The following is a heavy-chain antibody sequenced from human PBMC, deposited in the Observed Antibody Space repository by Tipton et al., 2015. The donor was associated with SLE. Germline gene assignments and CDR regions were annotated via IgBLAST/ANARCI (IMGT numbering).Heavy chain of an antibody. V-gene: IGHV4-59*01. CDR2: IYYSGST. Sequence: LSLTCTVSGGSISSYYWSWIRQPPGKGLEWIGYIYYSGSTNYNPSLKSRVTISVDTSKNQFSLKLSSVTAADTAVYYCARVSDSSGYYYYFDYWGQGTLVTVSS. J-gene: IGHJ4*02. CDR1: GGSISSYY. D-gene: IGHD3-22*01. CDR3: ARVSDSSGYYYYFDY.